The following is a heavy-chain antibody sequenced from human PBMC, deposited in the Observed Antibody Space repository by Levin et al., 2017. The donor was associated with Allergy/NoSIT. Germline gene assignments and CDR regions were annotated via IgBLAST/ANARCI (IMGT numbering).Heavy chain of an antibody. V-gene: IGHV3-48*04. CDR2: ITSISNTI. Sequence: GESLKISCAASGFTFSSYSMNWVRQAPGKGLEWVSYITSISNTIYYADSVRGRFTISRDNAKNSLYLQMNSLRAEDTAVYYCARDVFWAFDIWGQGTVVTVSS. CDR1: GFTFSSYS. D-gene: IGHD3-9*01. CDR3: ARDVFWAFDI. J-gene: IGHJ3*02.